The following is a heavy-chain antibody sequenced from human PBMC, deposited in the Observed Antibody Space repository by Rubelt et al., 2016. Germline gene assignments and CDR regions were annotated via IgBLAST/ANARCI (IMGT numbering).Heavy chain of an antibody. J-gene: IGHJ4*02. CDR1: FTFSSYA. CDR2: ISSNGGST. Sequence: FTFSSYAMHWVRQAPGKGREYVSAISSNGGSTYYADSVKGRFTISRDNSKNTLYLQMSSLRAEDTAVYYCARGGVTMIVVVIEDTFDYWGQGTLVTVSS. D-gene: IGHD3-22*01. CDR3: ARGGVTMIVVVIEDTFDY. V-gene: IGHV3-64D*06.